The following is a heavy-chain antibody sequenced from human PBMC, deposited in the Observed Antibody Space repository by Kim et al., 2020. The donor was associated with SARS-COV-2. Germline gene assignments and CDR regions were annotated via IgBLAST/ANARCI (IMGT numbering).Heavy chain of an antibody. Sequence: SETLSLTCTVSGGSVSSGNCFWSWIRQTPGTGLEWIGAMYYGGSTNYSPSLKSRLTISVDTSKNQFSLKLDSVTAADTAVYYCARIGWGGDVWGQGTTAT. CDR3: ARIGWGGDV. D-gene: IGHD3-10*01. CDR1: GGSVSSGNCF. V-gene: IGHV4-61*01. CDR2: MYYGGST. J-gene: IGHJ6*02.